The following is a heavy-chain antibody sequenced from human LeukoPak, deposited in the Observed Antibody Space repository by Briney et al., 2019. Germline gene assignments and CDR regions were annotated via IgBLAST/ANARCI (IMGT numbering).Heavy chain of an antibody. CDR1: GGTFSSYA. CDR3: ARAGTVTTGIDY. V-gene: IGHV1-69*05. D-gene: IGHD4-11*01. Sequence: SVKVSCKASGGTFSSYAISWVRQAPGQGLEWMGGIIPIFGTANYAQKFQGRVTITMDESTSTAYMELSSLRSEDTAVYYCARAGTVTTGIDYWGQGTLVTVSS. J-gene: IGHJ4*02. CDR2: IIPIFGTA.